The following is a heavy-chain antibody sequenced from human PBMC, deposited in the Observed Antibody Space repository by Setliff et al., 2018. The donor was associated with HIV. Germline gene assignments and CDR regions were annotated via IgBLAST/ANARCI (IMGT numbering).Heavy chain of an antibody. Sequence: ASVKVSCKVSGYTLSELCIHWVRQAPGKGLEWMGRVDPEDGETIYAEKFQGRVTISADTSTDTAYMDLTSLRSEDTAVYYCATGRSYFDLWGRGTLVTVSS. CDR1: GYTLSELC. CDR2: VDPEDGET. J-gene: IGHJ2*01. CDR3: ATGRSYFDL. V-gene: IGHV1-24*01.